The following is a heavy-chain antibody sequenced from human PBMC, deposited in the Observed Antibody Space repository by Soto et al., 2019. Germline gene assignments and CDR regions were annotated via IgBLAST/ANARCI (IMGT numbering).Heavy chain of an antibody. CDR1: DDSIGSYY. J-gene: IGHJ5*02. CDR2: VHYSGST. Sequence: SETLSLTCSFSDDSIGSYYWNWVRQPPGKGLDWLGFVHYSGSTQYNPSLKGRVTMSVDTSKNQLSLKLRSVTAADTAVYYCARESEGGNLNDWFDPWGQGIMVTVSS. D-gene: IGHD3-16*01. CDR3: ARESEGGNLNDWFDP. V-gene: IGHV4-59*01.